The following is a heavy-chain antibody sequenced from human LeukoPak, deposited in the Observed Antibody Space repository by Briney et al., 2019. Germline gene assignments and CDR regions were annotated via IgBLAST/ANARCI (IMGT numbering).Heavy chain of an antibody. V-gene: IGHV1-2*02. CDR3: ARTARTCYFDSTSYGMDV. D-gene: IGHD3-9*01. CDR2: INPNSGGT. Sequence: ASVKVSCKASGYTFTGYYMHWVRQAPGQGLEWMGWINPNSGGTNYAQKFQGRVTMTRDTSISTAYMELSRLRSDDTAVYYCARTARTCYFDSTSYGMDVWGQGTTATVSS. J-gene: IGHJ6*02. CDR1: GYTFTGYY.